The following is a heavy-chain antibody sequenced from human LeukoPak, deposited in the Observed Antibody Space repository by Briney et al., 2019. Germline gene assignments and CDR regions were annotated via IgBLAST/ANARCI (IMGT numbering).Heavy chain of an antibody. Sequence: ASVKVSCKASGGTFSSYAISWVRQAPGQGLEWMGRIIPIFGTANYAQKFQGRVTITTDESTSTAYMELSSLRSEDTAVYYCARAPSGSRDCDYWGQGTLVTVSS. J-gene: IGHJ4*02. D-gene: IGHD1-26*01. V-gene: IGHV1-69*05. CDR2: IIPIFGTA. CDR3: ARAPSGSRDCDY. CDR1: GGTFSSYA.